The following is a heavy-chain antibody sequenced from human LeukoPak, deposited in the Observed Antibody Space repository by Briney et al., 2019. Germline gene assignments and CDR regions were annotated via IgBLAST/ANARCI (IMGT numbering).Heavy chain of an antibody. CDR2: IYYSGST. V-gene: IGHV4-59*01. D-gene: IGHD2-15*01. J-gene: IGHJ5*02. CDR1: GGSFSGYY. CDR3: ARGGYCSGGSCYGHNWFDP. Sequence: SETLSLTCAVYGGSFSGYYWSWIRQPPGKGLEWIGYIYYSGSTNYNPSLKSRVTISVDTSKNQFSLKLSSVTAADTAVYYCARGGYCSGGSCYGHNWFDPWGQGTLVTVSS.